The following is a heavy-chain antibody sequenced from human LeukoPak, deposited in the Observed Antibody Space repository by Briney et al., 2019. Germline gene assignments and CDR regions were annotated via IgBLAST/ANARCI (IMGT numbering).Heavy chain of an antibody. J-gene: IGHJ5*02. D-gene: IGHD3-10*01. Sequence: PSETLSLTCSVSGASISSGSNYWSWIRQPAGKGLEWIGRIYTSGSTNYNPSLKRRVTMSVDTSNNQFSLRLSSVTAADTAVYYCARARGGYYYSSGSYNWFDPWGQGTLVTVSS. CDR1: GASISSGSNY. CDR3: ARARGGYYYSSGSYNWFDP. V-gene: IGHV4-61*02. CDR2: IYTSGST.